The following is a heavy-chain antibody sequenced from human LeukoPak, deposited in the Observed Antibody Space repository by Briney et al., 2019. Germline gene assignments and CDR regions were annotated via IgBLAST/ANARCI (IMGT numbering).Heavy chain of an antibody. CDR1: GGSISSYY. CDR2: INHSGST. CDR3: ARERFLEWLLMNRGSYFDY. J-gene: IGHJ4*02. V-gene: IGHV4-34*01. D-gene: IGHD3-3*01. Sequence: KPSETLSLTCTVSGGSISSYYWSWIRQPPGKGLEWIGEINHSGSTNYNPSLKSRVTISVDTSKNQFSLKLSSVTAADTAVYYCARERFLEWLLMNRGSYFDYWGQGTLVTVSS.